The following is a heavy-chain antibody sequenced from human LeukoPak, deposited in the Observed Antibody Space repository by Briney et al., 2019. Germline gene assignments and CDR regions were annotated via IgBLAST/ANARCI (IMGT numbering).Heavy chain of an antibody. CDR3: ARSRPIYYYDSSGYYYDYFDY. V-gene: IGHV3-30-3*01. J-gene: IGHJ4*02. CDR1: GFTFSSYA. D-gene: IGHD3-22*01. CDR2: ISYDGSNK. Sequence: GRSLRLSCAASGFTFSSYAMHWVRQAPGKGLEWVAVISYDGSNKYYADSVKGRFTISRDNSKNTLYLQMNSLRAEDTAVYYCARSRPIYYYDSSGYYYDYFDYWGQGTLVTVSS.